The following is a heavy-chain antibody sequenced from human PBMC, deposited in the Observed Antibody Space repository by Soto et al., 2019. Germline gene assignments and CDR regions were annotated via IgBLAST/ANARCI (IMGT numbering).Heavy chain of an antibody. D-gene: IGHD4-17*01. CDR2: IYYSGST. Sequence: QVQLQESGPGLVKPSQTLSLTCTVSGGSISSGGYYWSWIRQHPGKGLEWIGYIYYSGSTYYNPSLKSRVTISVDTSKNQFSLKLSSVTVADTAVYYCARGSRTSYAIWFDPWGQGTLVTVSS. V-gene: IGHV4-31*03. CDR1: GGSISSGGYY. J-gene: IGHJ5*02. CDR3: ARGSRTSYAIWFDP.